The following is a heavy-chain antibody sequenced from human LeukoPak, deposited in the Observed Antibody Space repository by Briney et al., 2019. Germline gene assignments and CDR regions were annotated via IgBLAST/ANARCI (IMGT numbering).Heavy chain of an antibody. V-gene: IGHV4-31*03. J-gene: IGHJ4*02. CDR2: IFYTGST. CDR3: ARVGIISEPTATFYFDY. CDR1: GGSLSSGSSY. D-gene: IGHD1-1*01. Sequence: SETLSLTCTVSGGSLSSGSSYWSWIRQHPGKGLEWIGYIFYTGSTYYNPSLNSRINISVVTSKNQFSLQLSSVTAADTAVYYCARVGIISEPTATFYFDYWGQGTLVTVST.